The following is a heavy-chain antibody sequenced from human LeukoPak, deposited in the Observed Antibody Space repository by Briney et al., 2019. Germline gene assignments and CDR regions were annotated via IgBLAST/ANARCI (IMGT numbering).Heavy chain of an antibody. D-gene: IGHD3-10*01. CDR1: VYTFTSYD. V-gene: IGHV1-8*01. J-gene: IGHJ4*02. Sequence: ASVTVSCKASVYTFTSYDIHWVRQATGQGLEWLGWMNPNSGNTGYAQKFQGRVTMTRNTSISTAYMGLSSLRSEDTAVYYCARVYMVRGVIGDWGQGTLVTVSS. CDR2: MNPNSGNT. CDR3: ARVYMVRGVIGD.